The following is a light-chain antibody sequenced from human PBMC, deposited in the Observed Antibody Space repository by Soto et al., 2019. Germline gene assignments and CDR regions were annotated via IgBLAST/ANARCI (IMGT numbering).Light chain of an antibody. J-gene: IGLJ1*01. CDR3: SSYGGSNNFV. V-gene: IGLV1-40*01. CDR2: EVT. CDR1: SSNIGAGYD. Sequence: QSVLTQPPSVSGAPGQTITISCTGSSSNIGAGYDVHWYQQLPGRAPKLIIYEVTKRPSGVPDRFSGSKSGNTASLTVSGLQTDDEADYYCSSYGGSNNFVFGTGTKVTVL.